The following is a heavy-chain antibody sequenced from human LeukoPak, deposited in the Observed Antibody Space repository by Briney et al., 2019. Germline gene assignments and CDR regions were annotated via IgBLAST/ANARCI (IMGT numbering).Heavy chain of an antibody. D-gene: IGHD4/OR15-4a*01. V-gene: IGHV3-74*01. CDR3: ARDLAWGAY. Sequence: GGSLRLSCAASGNYWMHWVRQVPGKGLVWVSHINSDGSWTSYAGSVKGRFTISKDNAKNTVYLQMNSLRAEDTAVYYCARDLAWGAYWGQGTLVTVSS. J-gene: IGHJ4*02. CDR1: GNYW. CDR2: INSDGSWT.